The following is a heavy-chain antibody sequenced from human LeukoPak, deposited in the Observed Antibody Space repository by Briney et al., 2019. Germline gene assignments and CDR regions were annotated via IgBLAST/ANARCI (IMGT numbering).Heavy chain of an antibody. Sequence: SETLSLTCAVYDGSFSGYYWSWIRQPPGKGLEWIGSIYYSGSTYYNPSLKSRVTISVDTSKNQFSLKLSSVTAADTAVYYCASIVQENFDYWGQGTLVTVSS. V-gene: IGHV4-34*01. CDR1: DGSFSGYY. J-gene: IGHJ4*02. CDR3: ASIVQENFDY. CDR2: IYYSGST. D-gene: IGHD3-16*02.